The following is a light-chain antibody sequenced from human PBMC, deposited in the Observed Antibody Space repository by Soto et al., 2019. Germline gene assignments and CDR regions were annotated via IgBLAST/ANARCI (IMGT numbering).Light chain of an antibody. J-gene: IGLJ1*01. Sequence: QYVLTQPPSWSGSPGQSVTISCTGTPSDVGGYISVSWYQKHPGKAPKLLIYEVGRRPSGVPDRFSGYKSGSTAFLIVSGLQAEDEAEYYCSSYAGFNTYLFGTGTKVTVL. CDR2: EVG. V-gene: IGLV2-8*01. CDR3: SSYAGFNTYL. CDR1: PSDVGGYIS.